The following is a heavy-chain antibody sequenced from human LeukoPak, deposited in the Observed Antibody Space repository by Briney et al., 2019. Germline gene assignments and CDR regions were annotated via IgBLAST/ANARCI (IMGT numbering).Heavy chain of an antibody. CDR2: IIPILGIA. CDR3: ARGGARKPYYDSSGYYSSYYYGMDV. D-gene: IGHD3-22*01. Sequence: SVKVSCKASGGTFSSYAISWVRQAPGQGLEWMGRIIPILGIANYAQKFQGRVTITADKSTSTAYMELSSLRSEDTAVYYCARGGARKPYYDSSGYYSSYYYGMDVWGQGTTVTVSS. CDR1: GGTFSSYA. J-gene: IGHJ6*02. V-gene: IGHV1-69*04.